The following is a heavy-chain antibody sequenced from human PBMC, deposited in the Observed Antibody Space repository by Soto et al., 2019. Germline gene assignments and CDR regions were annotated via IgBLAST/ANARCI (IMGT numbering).Heavy chain of an antibody. CDR3: AKALLRGDPKIFGVAYFDY. CDR1: GFTFKSYA. V-gene: IGHV3-23*01. J-gene: IGHJ4*02. D-gene: IGHD3-3*01. CDR2: ITGSGDST. Sequence: EVQLLESGGDLVQPGGSLRLSCAASGFTFKSYAVSWVRQAPGKGLEWVSVITGSGDSTYYADSVKGRFTISRDNSKNTLYLQMNSLRAEDTAVYYFAKALLRGDPKIFGVAYFDYWGQGTLVTVSS.